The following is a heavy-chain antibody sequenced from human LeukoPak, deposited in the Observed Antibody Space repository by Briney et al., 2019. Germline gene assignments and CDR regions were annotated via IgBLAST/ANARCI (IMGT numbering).Heavy chain of an antibody. CDR2: IYYSGST. V-gene: IGHV4-59*12. D-gene: IGHD7-27*01. CDR3: ARAGLTGDAFDI. CDR1: GGSISSYY. J-gene: IGHJ3*02. Sequence: PSETLSLTCTVSGGSISSYYWSWIRQPPGKGLEWIGYIYYSGSTYYNPSLKSRVTISVDTSKNQFSLKLSSVTAADTAVYYCARAGLTGDAFDIWGQGTMVTVSS.